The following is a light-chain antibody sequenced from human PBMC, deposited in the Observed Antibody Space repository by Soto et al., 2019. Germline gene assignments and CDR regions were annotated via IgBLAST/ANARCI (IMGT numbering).Light chain of an antibody. V-gene: IGLV2-14*01. J-gene: IGLJ1*01. Sequence: QSALTQPPSASGSLGQSVTIPCTGTSSDVGDYNYVSWYQQHPGKAPKVMIYEVSNRPSGVSNRFSGSKSGNTASLTISGLQPEDEADYYCSSYTSISTYVFGTGTKVTVL. CDR2: EVS. CDR3: SSYTSISTYV. CDR1: SSDVGDYNY.